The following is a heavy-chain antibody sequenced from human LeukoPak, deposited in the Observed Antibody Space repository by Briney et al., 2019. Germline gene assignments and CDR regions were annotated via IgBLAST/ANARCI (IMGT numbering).Heavy chain of an antibody. J-gene: IGHJ3*02. CDR3: ARVFDGTISVIVVEGDAFDI. V-gene: IGHV4-31*03. CDR2: SYYSGST. Sequence: ALSHTCTVSGGSIKSYYWSWSRQHPGKGLEGIGYSYYSGSTYYNPSLKSRVTISVDTTKIQVPLNLSTVTPADTAEYYCARVFDGTISVIVVEGDAFDIWGQGTMVTVSS. CDR1: GGSIKSYY. D-gene: IGHD3-22*01.